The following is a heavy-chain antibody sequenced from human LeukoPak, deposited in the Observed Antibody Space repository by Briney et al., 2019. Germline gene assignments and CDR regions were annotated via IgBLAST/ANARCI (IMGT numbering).Heavy chain of an antibody. CDR2: INHSGST. Sequence: SETLSLTCAVYGGSFSGYYWSWIRQPPGKGLEWIGEINHSGSTNYNPSLKSRVTISVDTSKNQFSLKLSSVTAADTAVYYCARDGKGYCSSTSCYILDYWGQGTLVTVSS. CDR3: ARDGKGYCSSTSCYILDY. D-gene: IGHD2-2*02. V-gene: IGHV4-34*01. CDR1: GGSFSGYY. J-gene: IGHJ4*02.